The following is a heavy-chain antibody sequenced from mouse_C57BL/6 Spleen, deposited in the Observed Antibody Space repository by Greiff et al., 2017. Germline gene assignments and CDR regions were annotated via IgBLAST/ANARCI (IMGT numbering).Heavy chain of an antibody. CDR3: ARETQDYYAMDY. CDR2: INPNNGGT. V-gene: IGHV1-22*01. Sequence: EVKLQESGPELVKPGASVKMSCKASGYTFTDYNMHWVKQSHGKSLEWIGYINPNNGGTSYNQKFKGKATLTVNKSSSTAYMELRSLTSEDSAVYYCARETQDYYAMDYWGQGTSVTVSS. CDR1: GYTFTDYN. J-gene: IGHJ4*01.